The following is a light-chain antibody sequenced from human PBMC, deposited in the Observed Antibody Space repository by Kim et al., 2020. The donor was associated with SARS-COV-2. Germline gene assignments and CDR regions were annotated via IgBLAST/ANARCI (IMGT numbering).Light chain of an antibody. CDR2: YDD. V-gene: IGLV3-21*04. CDR1: NFVTKR. Sequence: APGQTAKICCGGDNFVTKRIHWYQQKPGQAPVLIISYDDDRTSGIPERFSGPNSENTATLTISRVEGRDEADYYCHTWDRKREQCVFGTGTKVTVL. CDR3: HTWDRKREQCV. J-gene: IGLJ1*01.